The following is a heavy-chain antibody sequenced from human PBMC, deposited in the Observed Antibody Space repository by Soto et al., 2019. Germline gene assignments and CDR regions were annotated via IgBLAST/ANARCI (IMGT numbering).Heavy chain of an antibody. Sequence: QVQLQQSGPGLVKPSETLSLTCTVSGDSISSYYWRWIRQPAGQGLEWIERIYTSGSTNYNPSLKSLLNVSVATSKSQFTLKLSSLAAADAAVYYCARGAVSYYYGMDVWGRGTTVTVSS. V-gene: IGHV4-4*07. CDR2: IYTSGST. J-gene: IGHJ6*02. CDR1: GDSISSYY. CDR3: ARGAVSYYYGMDV. D-gene: IGHD3-16*02.